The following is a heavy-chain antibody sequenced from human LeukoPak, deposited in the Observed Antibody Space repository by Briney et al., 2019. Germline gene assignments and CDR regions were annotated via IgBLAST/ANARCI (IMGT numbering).Heavy chain of an antibody. V-gene: IGHV3-74*01. Sequence: GGSLRLSCAASGFTFTTFWMHWVRPAPGKGLMWVSRINNDGSDAIYADSVKGRFTISRDNAQNTLYLQMNSLRDEDTAVYYCASGGYSHGFDIWGQGTMVTVSS. D-gene: IGHD5-18*01. J-gene: IGHJ3*02. CDR2: INNDGSDA. CDR3: ASGGYSHGFDI. CDR1: GFTFTTFW.